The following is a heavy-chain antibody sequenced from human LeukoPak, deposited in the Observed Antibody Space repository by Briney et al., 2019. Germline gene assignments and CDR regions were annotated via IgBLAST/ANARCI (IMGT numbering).Heavy chain of an antibody. CDR2: INHSGST. CDR3: ARHGDYDSSDYYYRTPYYFDY. V-gene: IGHV4-34*01. Sequence: SETLSLTCAVYGGSFSGYYWSWIRQPPGKGLEWIGEINHSGSTNYNPSLKSRVTISVDTSKNQFSLKLSSVTAADTAVYYCARHGDYDSSDYYYRTPYYFDYWGQGTLVTVSS. D-gene: IGHD3-22*01. J-gene: IGHJ4*02. CDR1: GGSFSGYY.